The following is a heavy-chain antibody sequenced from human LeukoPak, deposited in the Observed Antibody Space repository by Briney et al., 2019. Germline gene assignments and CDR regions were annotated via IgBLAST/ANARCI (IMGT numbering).Heavy chain of an antibody. CDR1: GFTLSSYG. CDR3: ASGIVGASPWDY. CDR2: ISYDGSNK. D-gene: IGHD1-26*01. J-gene: IGHJ4*02. Sequence: PGRSLRLSCAASGFTLSSYGMHWVRQAPGKGLEWVAVISYDGSNKYYADSVKGRFTISRDNSKNTLYLQMNSLRAEDTAVYYCASGIVGASPWDYWGQGTLVTVSS. V-gene: IGHV3-30*03.